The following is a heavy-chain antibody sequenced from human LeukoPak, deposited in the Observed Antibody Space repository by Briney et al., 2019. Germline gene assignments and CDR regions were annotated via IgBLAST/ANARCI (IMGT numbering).Heavy chain of an antibody. J-gene: IGHJ4*02. CDR2: IDQDGSEK. Sequence: PGGSLRLSSAASGFTFSGYWMSWVRQARGKGLEWVANIDQDGSEKYYVDSVKGRFTISKDNAKNPLFLQMNSLRDEDTAVYYCARIKGGTSATISYWGQGTLVTVSS. D-gene: IGHD1-26*01. CDR3: ARIKGGTSATISY. CDR1: GFTFSGYW. V-gene: IGHV3-7*01.